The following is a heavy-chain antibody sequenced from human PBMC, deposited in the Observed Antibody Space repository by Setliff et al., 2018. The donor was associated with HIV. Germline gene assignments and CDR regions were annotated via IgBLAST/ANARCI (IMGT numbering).Heavy chain of an antibody. CDR1: GGSITNSNYY. J-gene: IGHJ4*01. D-gene: IGHD5-12*01. CDR2: IYYSENT. V-gene: IGHV4-39*01. CDR3: ATLRWLRSKHSDY. Sequence: PSETLSLTCTVSGGSITNSNYYWGWFRQPPGKGLTWIGAIYYSENTYYNPSLKSRFTMSVDTSKNQFSLTLRSVTAADTAVYFCATLRWLRSKHSDYWGQGILVTVSS.